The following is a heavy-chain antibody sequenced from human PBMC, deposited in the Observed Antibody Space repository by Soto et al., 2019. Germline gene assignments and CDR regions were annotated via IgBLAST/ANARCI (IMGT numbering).Heavy chain of an antibody. CDR2: IFYSGST. D-gene: IGHD5-18*01. V-gene: IGHV4-31*03. J-gene: IGHJ4*02. CDR3: ASSSYGYTFYDY. Sequence: PSETLSLTCTVSGGSISSGGYYWSWIRQHPGKGLEWIGYIFYSGSTYYNPSLKSRVTISADTSKNHFSLKLSSVTAADTAVYYCASSSYGYTFYDYWGQGTLVTVSS. CDR1: GGSISSGGYY.